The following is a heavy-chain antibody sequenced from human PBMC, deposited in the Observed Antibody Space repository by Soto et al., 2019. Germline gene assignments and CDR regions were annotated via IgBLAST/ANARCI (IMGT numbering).Heavy chain of an antibody. CDR1: GFTVSNNY. V-gene: IGHV3-66*01. CDR3: AKAGTPSDFGEFSQ. J-gene: IGHJ4*02. Sequence: ESGGGLVQPGGSLRLSCAASGFTVSNNYMTWVRQAPGKGLEWVSIIYSSGTTYYADFVKGRFIISRDNSKNTLYLQMNRLRAEDTAVFYCAKAGTPSDFGEFSQWGQGTLVTVSS. D-gene: IGHD3-10*01. CDR2: IYSSGTT.